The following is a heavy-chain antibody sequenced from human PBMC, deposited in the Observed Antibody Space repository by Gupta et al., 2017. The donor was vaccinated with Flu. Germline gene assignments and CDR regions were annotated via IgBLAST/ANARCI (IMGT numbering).Heavy chain of an antibody. D-gene: IGHD3-3*01. V-gene: IGHV7-4-1*02. CDR3: TRVASPRNPRPSIYYFDN. CDR1: GFTFTMYA. CDR2: INTGTGHP. J-gene: IGHJ4*02. Sequence: QVQLVQSGSELRKPGASVKISRKTSGFTFTMYAINWVRQAPGQGLEWMGWINTGTGHPTYAPGLTGQFVFSLDTSASTAYLQISSLKAEDTAVYFCTRVASPRNPRPSIYYFDNWGQGTLVTVSS.